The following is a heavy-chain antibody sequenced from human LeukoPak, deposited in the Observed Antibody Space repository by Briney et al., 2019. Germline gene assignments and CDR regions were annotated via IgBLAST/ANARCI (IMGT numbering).Heavy chain of an antibody. CDR2: IIPIFGTA. V-gene: IGHV1-69*13. J-gene: IGHJ3*02. D-gene: IGHD3-3*01. CDR1: GGTFSSYA. Sequence: SVKVSCKASGGTFSSYAISWVRQAPGQGLEWMGGIIPIFGTANYAQKFQGRVTITADESTSTAYMELRSLRSDDTAVYYCAREIGYDSHHDAFDIWGQGTMVTVSS. CDR3: AREIGYDSHHDAFDI.